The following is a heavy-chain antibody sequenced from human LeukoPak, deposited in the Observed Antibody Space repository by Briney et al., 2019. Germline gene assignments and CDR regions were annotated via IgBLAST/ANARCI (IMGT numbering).Heavy chain of an antibody. CDR2: MNPNSGNT. V-gene: IGHV1-8*01. CDR3: ARVGAAARSFDY. D-gene: IGHD6-13*01. Sequence: ASVKVSCKASGYTFTSYDINWVRQATGQGLEWMGWMNPNSGNTGYAQKFQGRVTMTRNTSISTAYMELSSLRSDDTAVYYCARVGAAARSFDYWGQGTLVTVSS. J-gene: IGHJ4*02. CDR1: GYTFTSYD.